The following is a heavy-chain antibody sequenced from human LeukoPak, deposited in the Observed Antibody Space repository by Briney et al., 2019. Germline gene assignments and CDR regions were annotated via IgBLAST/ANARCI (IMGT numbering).Heavy chain of an antibody. V-gene: IGHV4-34*01. Sequence: SETLSLTCAVYGGSFSGYYWSWIRQPPGKGLEWIGEINHSGSINYNPSLKSRVTISVDTSKNQFSLKLSSVTAADTAVYYCARGRTAASGINWFDPWGQGTLVAVSS. D-gene: IGHD6-13*01. J-gene: IGHJ5*02. CDR2: INHSGSI. CDR3: ARGRTAASGINWFDP. CDR1: GGSFSGYY.